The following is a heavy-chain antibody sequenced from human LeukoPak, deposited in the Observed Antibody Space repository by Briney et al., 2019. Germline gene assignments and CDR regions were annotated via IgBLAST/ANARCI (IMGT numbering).Heavy chain of an antibody. D-gene: IGHD2-15*01. V-gene: IGHV3-30-3*01. CDR3: ARARAQAQGIAAWYYYYGMDV. Sequence: GGSLRLSCAASGFTFSSYAMHWVRQAPGKGLEWVAVISYDGSNKYYADSVKGRFTISRDNSKNTLYLQMNSLRAEDTAVYYCARARAQAQGIAAWYYYYGMDVWGQGTTVTVSS. CDR1: GFTFSSYA. J-gene: IGHJ6*02. CDR2: ISYDGSNK.